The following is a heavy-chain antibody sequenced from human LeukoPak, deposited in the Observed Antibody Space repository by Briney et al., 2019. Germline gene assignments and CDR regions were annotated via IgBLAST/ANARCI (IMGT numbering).Heavy chain of an antibody. CDR2: ISGSGGST. V-gene: IGHV3-23*01. CDR3: AKSSDYGGNLADY. CDR1: GITLSNYA. D-gene: IGHD4-23*01. J-gene: IGHJ4*02. Sequence: GGSLRLSCGVSGITLSNYAMSWVRQAPGKGLEWVSAISGSGGSTYYADSVKGRFTISRDNSENTLYLQMNSLRAEDTAVYYCAKSSDYGGNLADYWGQGTLVTVSS.